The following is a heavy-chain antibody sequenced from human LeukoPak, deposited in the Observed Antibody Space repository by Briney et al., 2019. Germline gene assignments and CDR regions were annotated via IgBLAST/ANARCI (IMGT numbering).Heavy chain of an antibody. V-gene: IGHV4-4*07. CDR1: GDSMNNYY. Sequence: PSETLSLTCTVSGDSMNNYYWTWIRQPAGKGLEWIGRIYSSGSINYNPSLTSRVTISIDTSKNQFSLKLSSVTAADTAVYYCARHQWVPAFDIWGQGTMVTVSS. CDR3: ARHQWVPAFDI. J-gene: IGHJ3*02. CDR2: IYSSGSI. D-gene: IGHD1-26*01.